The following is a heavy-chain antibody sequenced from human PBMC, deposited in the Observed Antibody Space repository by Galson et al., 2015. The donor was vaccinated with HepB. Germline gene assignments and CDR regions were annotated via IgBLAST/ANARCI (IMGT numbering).Heavy chain of an antibody. Sequence: SLRPSCAASGITFSSYAISWVRQAPGKGLEWVSAISGSGGSTYYADSVKGRFTISRDNSKNTLYLQMNSLRAEDTAVYYCAKSQEVYGDYAQFDYWGQGTLVTVSS. CDR1: GITFSSYA. D-gene: IGHD4-17*01. CDR3: AKSQEVYGDYAQFDY. CDR2: ISGSGGST. J-gene: IGHJ4*02. V-gene: IGHV3-23*01.